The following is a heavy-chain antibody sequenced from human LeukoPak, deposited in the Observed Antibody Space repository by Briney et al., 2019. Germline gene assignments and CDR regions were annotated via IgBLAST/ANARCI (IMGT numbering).Heavy chain of an antibody. V-gene: IGHV1-46*01. D-gene: IGHD3-9*01. CDR3: ARDRAVLTKSGSDFYYYYMDV. CDR1: GYTFTSYY. CDR2: INPSGGST. J-gene: IGHJ6*03. Sequence: ASVKVSCKASGYTFTSYYMHWVRQAPGQGLEWMGIINPSGGSTSYAQKFQGRVTMTRDTSISTAYMELSRLRSDDTAVYYCARDRAVLTKSGSDFYYYYMDVWGKGTTVTVSS.